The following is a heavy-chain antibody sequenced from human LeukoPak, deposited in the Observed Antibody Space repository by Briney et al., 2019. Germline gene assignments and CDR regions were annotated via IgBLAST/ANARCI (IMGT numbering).Heavy chain of an antibody. CDR3: ARASRIAARPRDFDY. J-gene: IGHJ4*02. V-gene: IGHV3-11*01. CDR2: ISGSASTI. Sequence: GGSLRLSCAASGFTFSDCYMNWIRQAPGKGLEWLSYISGSASTIYYADSVKGRFTISRDNAKNSLYLQMNSLRAEDTAVYYCARASRIAARPRDFDYWGQGTLVTVSS. D-gene: IGHD6-6*01. CDR1: GFTFSDCY.